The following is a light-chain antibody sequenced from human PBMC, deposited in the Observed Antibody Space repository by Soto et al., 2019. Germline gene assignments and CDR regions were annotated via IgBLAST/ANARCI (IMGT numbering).Light chain of an antibody. CDR1: QTISSY. J-gene: IGKJ2*01. V-gene: IGKV1-39*01. Sequence: DIQMTPSPSSLPASVGDRVSITCRSSQTISSYLNWYQQIPGKAPKLLIYAASSLLSGVPSRFSGSGSGTDFTLTISSLQHEDFATYYCQQNYSAPPYTVGQGTKVDIK. CDR3: QQNYSAPPYT. CDR2: AAS.